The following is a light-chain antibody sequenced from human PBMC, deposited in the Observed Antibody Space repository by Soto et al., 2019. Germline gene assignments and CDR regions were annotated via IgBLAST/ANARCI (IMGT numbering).Light chain of an antibody. CDR2: AAS. J-gene: IGKJ4*01. CDR1: QTISSY. V-gene: IGKV3-11*01. CDR3: QQRTNWLWT. Sequence: EVVLTQSPATLSLSPGERATLSCRASQTISSYLAWYQQKPGQAPRLLIYAASKRATGIPVRFSGSGSGTDFTLTISSLEPEDFAVYYCQQRTNWLWTFGGGTKVDIK.